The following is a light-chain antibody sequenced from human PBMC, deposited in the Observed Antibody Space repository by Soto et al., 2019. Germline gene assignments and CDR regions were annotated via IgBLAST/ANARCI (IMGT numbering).Light chain of an antibody. Sequence: EIVLTQSPGTLSLSPGEGATLSCRASQSVRSAYLAWFQQKPGQTPRLLIYDISSRATGVPDRFSGSGSGTDFTLTISRLEPEDFAVYYCQQYGTSPWTFGQGTKVEIK. J-gene: IGKJ1*01. CDR3: QQYGTSPWT. CDR2: DIS. V-gene: IGKV3-20*01. CDR1: QSVRSAY.